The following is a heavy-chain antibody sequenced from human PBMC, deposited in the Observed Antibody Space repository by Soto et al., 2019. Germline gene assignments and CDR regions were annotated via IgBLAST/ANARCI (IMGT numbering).Heavy chain of an antibody. J-gene: IGHJ4*02. Sequence: EVQLVESGGGLVKPGGSLRLSCAASGFTFSTYRINWFRQAPGKGLEWVSSISSSSDYVHYADSVKGRFTISRDNAKNSLSLQMNSLRAEDTAVYYCARADYWGQGTLVTVSS. CDR3: ARADY. CDR2: ISSSSDYV. V-gene: IGHV3-21*01. CDR1: GFTFSTYR.